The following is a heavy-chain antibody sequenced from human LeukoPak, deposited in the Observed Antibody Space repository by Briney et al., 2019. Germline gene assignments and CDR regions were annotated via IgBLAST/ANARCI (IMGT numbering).Heavy chain of an antibody. J-gene: IGHJ4*02. CDR2: INPNSGGT. Sequence: ASVKVSCKASGYTFTGYYMHWVRQAPGQGLEWMGWINPNSGGTNYAQKFQGRVTMTRDTSISTAYMELSSLRSEDTAVYYCARERRIQGGSLGYWGQGTLVTVSS. CDR1: GYTFTGYY. CDR3: ARERRIQGGSLGY. D-gene: IGHD5-18*01. V-gene: IGHV1-2*02.